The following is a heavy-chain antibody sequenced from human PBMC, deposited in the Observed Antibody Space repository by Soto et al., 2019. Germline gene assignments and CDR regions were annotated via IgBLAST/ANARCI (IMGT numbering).Heavy chain of an antibody. D-gene: IGHD5-18*01. CDR3: ARGRGYSYGLDP. CDR1: GDPISSNNNY. Sequence: NPSETLSLTCNVSGDPISSNNNYWSWIRQPPGEGLEWIGFISYSGTTSYSPSLKSRVAISLDTSKNQFSLSLSSVTAADTAVYYCARGRGYSYGLDPWGQGTLVTVSS. V-gene: IGHV4-30-4*01. CDR2: ISYSGTT. J-gene: IGHJ5*02.